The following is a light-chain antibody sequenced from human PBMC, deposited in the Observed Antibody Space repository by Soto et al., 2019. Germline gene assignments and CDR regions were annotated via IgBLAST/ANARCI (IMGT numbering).Light chain of an antibody. CDR1: QSVSSSY. J-gene: IGKJ5*01. CDR3: QQYGSSIT. V-gene: IGKV3-20*01. Sequence: ERVLTQSPGTLFLSTGERATLSCRASQSVSSSYLAWYQQKPGQAPRLLIYGASNRATGIPDRFSGSGSGTDFTLTISRLEPEDFAVYYCQQYGSSITFGQGTRLEIK. CDR2: GAS.